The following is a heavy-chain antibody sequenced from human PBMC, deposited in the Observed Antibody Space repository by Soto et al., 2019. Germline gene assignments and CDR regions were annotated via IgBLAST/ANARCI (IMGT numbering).Heavy chain of an antibody. V-gene: IGHV1-69*01. Sequence: QVQLVQSGAEVKKPGSSVKVSCKASGGSFSNFVISWVRQAPGQGLEWMGGIIPNFGTTNYAQKLQGKVTITADETTRTADLELSGLTPEYTSVYYCARDVGGEATIRYWGQGILVTVSS. CDR1: GGSFSNFV. CDR2: IIPNFGTT. CDR3: ARDVGGEATIRY. J-gene: IGHJ4*02. D-gene: IGHD5-12*01.